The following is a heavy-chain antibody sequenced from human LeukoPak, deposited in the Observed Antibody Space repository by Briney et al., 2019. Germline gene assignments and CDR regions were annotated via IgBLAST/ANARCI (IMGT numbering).Heavy chain of an antibody. CDR2: ISSSGSTI. D-gene: IGHD3-10*01. J-gene: IGHJ3*02. V-gene: IGHV3-48*03. CDR3: ARVRGEAFDI. Sequence: GGSLRLSCAASGFTFSSYEMNWVREAPGKGLERVSYISSSGSTIYYADSVKGRFTISRDNAKTSLYLQMNSLRAEDTAVYYCARVRGEAFDIWGQGTMVTVSS. CDR1: GFTFSSYE.